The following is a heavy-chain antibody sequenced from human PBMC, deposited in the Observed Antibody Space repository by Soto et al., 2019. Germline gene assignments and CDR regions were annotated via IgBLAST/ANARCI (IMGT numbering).Heavy chain of an antibody. CDR2: ISAYNGNT. Sequence: QVQLVQSGAEVKKPGASVKVSCKASDYTFTSYGISWVRQAPGQGLEWMGWISAYNGNTNYAQKLQGRVTMTTDTSTSTAYMELRSLRSDDTAVYYCARAPEKMNTIFGVVDDYWGQGTLVTVSS. CDR1: DYTFTSYG. D-gene: IGHD3-3*01. CDR3: ARAPEKMNTIFGVVDDY. J-gene: IGHJ4*02. V-gene: IGHV1-18*01.